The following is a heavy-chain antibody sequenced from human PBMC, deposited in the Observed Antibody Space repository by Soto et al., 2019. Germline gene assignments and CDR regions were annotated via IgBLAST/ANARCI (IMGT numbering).Heavy chain of an antibody. V-gene: IGHV1-8*01. Sequence: QVQLVQSGAEVKKPGASVKVSCKTSGYTFTSYDINWVRQATGQGLEWMAWMNPNNGDTGYAPKFQGRVTLTNNTSISTAYMELSILTSEDTAVYYCARVRGRQYYALRSYAFFDYWGQGTLVTVSS. CDR3: ARVRGRQYYALRSYAFFDY. CDR2: MNPNNGDT. J-gene: IGHJ4*02. CDR1: GYTFTSYD. D-gene: IGHD3-10*01.